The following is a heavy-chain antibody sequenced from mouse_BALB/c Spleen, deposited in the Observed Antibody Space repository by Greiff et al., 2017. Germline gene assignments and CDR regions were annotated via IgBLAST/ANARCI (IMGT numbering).Heavy chain of an antibody. V-gene: IGHV14-3*02. D-gene: IGHD2-2*01. J-gene: IGHJ3*01. CDR1: GFNIKDTY. Sequence: EVQLQQSGAELVKPAASVKLSCTASGFNIKDTYMHWVKQRPEQGLEWIGRIDPANGNTKYDPKFQGKATITADTSSNTAYLQLSSLTSEDTAVYYCARSGLRRKASWFAYWGQGTLGTGSA. CDR2: IDPANGNT. CDR3: ARSGLRRKASWFAY.